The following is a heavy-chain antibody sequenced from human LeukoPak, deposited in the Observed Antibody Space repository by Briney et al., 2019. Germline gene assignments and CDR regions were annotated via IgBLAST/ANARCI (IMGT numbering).Heavy chain of an antibody. D-gene: IGHD3-9*01. CDR3: ARELLVNPNRLPSDP. V-gene: IGHV1-18*01. J-gene: IGHJ5*02. CDR2: ISAYNGNT. CDR1: GYTFTSYG. Sequence: ASVKVSCKASGYTFTSYGISWVRQAPGQGLEWMGWISAYNGNTNYAQNFQGRVAMTTDTSTSTAYMELRSLRSDDTAVYYCARELLVNPNRLPSDPWGQETLVTVSS.